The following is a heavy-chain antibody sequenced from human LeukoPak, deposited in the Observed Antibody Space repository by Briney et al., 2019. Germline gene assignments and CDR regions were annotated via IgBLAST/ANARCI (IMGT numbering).Heavy chain of an antibody. D-gene: IGHD3-10*01. CDR1: GGSISSGGYY. V-gene: IGHV4-31*03. CDR3: ARDNPDMVRGVITLISDY. CDR2: IYYSGST. Sequence: PSETLSLTCTVSGGSISSGGYYWSWIRQHPGKGLEWIGYIYYSGSTYYNPSLKSRVTISVDTSKNQFSLKLSSVTAADTAVYYCARDNPDMVRGVITLISDYWGQGTLVTVSS. J-gene: IGHJ4*02.